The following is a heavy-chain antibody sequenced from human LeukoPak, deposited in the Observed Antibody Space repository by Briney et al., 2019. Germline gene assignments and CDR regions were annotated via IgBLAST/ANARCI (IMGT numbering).Heavy chain of an antibody. Sequence: SVKVSCKASGGTFSSYAISWVRQAPGQGLEWMGRIIPIFGTANYAQKFQGRVTITADESTSTAYMELSSLRSEDTAVYYCARHTIPAAEYYYYGMDVWGQGTTVTVSS. CDR2: IIPIFGTA. V-gene: IGHV1-69*13. CDR1: GGTFSSYA. D-gene: IGHD2-2*01. J-gene: IGHJ6*02. CDR3: ARHTIPAAEYYYYGMDV.